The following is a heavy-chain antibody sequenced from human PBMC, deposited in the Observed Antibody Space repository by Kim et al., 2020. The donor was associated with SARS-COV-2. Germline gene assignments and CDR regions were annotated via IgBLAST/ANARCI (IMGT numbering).Heavy chain of an antibody. CDR1: GGSISSYY. D-gene: IGHD3-10*01. Sequence: SETLSLTCTVSGGSISSYYWSWIRQPPGKGLEWIGYIYYSGSTNYNPSLKSRVTISVDTSKNQFSLKLSSVTAADTAVYYCARGGEEGAGLDYWGQGTLVTVSS. V-gene: IGHV4-59*13. J-gene: IGHJ4*02. CDR2: IYYSGST. CDR3: ARGGEEGAGLDY.